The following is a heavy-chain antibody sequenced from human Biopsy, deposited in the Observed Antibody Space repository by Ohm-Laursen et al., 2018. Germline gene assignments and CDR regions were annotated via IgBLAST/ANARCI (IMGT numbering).Heavy chain of an antibody. CDR3: ARGMRSSGWPYFDS. V-gene: IGHV4-61*01. D-gene: IGHD6-19*01. CDR1: GGSVSSGSYY. Sequence: SETLSLTCSVSGGSVSSGSYYWSWIWQPPGKGLEWIGYIYYSGSTNYNPSLKSRVTISVDTSRNQFSLKLSSVTAADTAVYYCARGMRSSGWPYFDSWGQGTLVTVSS. CDR2: IYYSGST. J-gene: IGHJ4*02.